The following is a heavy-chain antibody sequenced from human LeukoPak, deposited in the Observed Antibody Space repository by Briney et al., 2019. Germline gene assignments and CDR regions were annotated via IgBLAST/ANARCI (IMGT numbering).Heavy chain of an antibody. CDR1: GFTFSSYW. CDR3: ARVEGRTVAEYYYYYMDV. D-gene: IGHD5-12*01. J-gene: IGHJ6*03. CDR2: IKQDGSEK. V-gene: IGHV3-7*01. Sequence: TGGSLRLSCAASGFTFSSYWMSWVRQAPGKGLEWVANIKQDGSEKYYVDSVKGRFTISRDNAKNSLYLQMNSLRAEDTAVYYCARVEGRTVAEYYYYYMDVWGKGTTVTVSS.